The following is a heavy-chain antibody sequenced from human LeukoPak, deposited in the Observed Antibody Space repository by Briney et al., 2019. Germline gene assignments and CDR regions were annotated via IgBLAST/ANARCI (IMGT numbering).Heavy chain of an antibody. D-gene: IGHD6-6*01. Sequence: GGSLRLSCAASGFTFSSYWMSWVRQAPGKGLEWVSYISSSSTDRYDPDSMKGRFTISRDNTKNSLYLQMNSLRDEDTAVYYCARGGYSSSSYFYYYMDVWGKGTTVTVSS. J-gene: IGHJ6*03. V-gene: IGHV3-21*06. CDR1: GFTFSSYW. CDR2: ISSSSTDR. CDR3: ARGGYSSSSYFYYYMDV.